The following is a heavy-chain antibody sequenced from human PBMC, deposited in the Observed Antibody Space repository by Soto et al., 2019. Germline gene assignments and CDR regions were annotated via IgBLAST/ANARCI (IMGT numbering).Heavy chain of an antibody. CDR2: INPSGGST. Sequence: GASVKVSCKASGYTFTSYYMHWVRQAPGQGLEWMGIINPSGGSTSYAQKFQGRVTMTRDTSTSTVYMELSSLRSEDTAVYYCASSGWLANGFDPWGQGTLVTVSS. CDR3: ASSGWLANGFDP. D-gene: IGHD6-19*01. V-gene: IGHV1-46*03. J-gene: IGHJ5*02. CDR1: GYTFTSYY.